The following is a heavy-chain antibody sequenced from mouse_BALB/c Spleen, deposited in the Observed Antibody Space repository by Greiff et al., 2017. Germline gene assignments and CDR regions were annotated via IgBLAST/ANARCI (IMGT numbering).Heavy chain of an antibody. V-gene: IGHV3-2*02. J-gene: IGHJ4*01. CDR3: ARCGLLRYAMDY. CDR1: GYSITSDYA. CDR2: ISYSGST. Sequence: EVKLVESGPGLVKPSQSLSLTCTVTGYSITSDYAWNWIRQFPGNKLEWMGYISYSGSTSYNPSLKSRISITRDTSKNQFFLQLNSVTTEDTATYYCARCGLLRYAMDYWGQGTSVTVSS. D-gene: IGHD1-1*01.